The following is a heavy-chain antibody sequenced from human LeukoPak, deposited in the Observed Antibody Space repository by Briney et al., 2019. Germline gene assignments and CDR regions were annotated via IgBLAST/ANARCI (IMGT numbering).Heavy chain of an antibody. Sequence: PGGSLRLSCAASGFTFSSYGMHWVRQAPGKGLEWVAVISYDGSNKYYADSVKGRFTISRDNSKNTLYLQMNSLRAEDTAVYYCAKVLVDIVVVPAAAYYYGMDVWGQGTTVTVSS. J-gene: IGHJ6*02. CDR2: ISYDGSNK. CDR3: AKVLVDIVVVPAAAYYYGMDV. V-gene: IGHV3-30*18. D-gene: IGHD2-2*01. CDR1: GFTFSSYG.